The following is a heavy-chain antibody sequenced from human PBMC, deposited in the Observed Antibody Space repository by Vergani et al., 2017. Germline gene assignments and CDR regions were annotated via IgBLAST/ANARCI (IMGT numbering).Heavy chain of an antibody. J-gene: IGHJ4*02. D-gene: IGHD2-21*02. CDR2: ISGSGGST. CDR1: GFTFSSYA. Sequence: EVQLLESGGGLVQPGGSLRLSCAASGFTFSSYAMSGVRQAPGKGLEWVSAISGSGGSTYYADSVKARFAISRYNSKSTLYLQMNSLRAEATAVYYCAKVGPGDLPFEYWGQGTLVTVSS. V-gene: IGHV3-23*01. CDR3: AKVGPGDLPFEY.